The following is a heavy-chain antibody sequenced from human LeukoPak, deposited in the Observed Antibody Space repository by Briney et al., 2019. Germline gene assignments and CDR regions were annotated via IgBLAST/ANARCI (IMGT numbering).Heavy chain of an antibody. CDR3: ASAGQLWRPFDY. Sequence: PGRSLRLSCAVSGFTFSSYWMHWVRHAPGKGLVWDSRINSDGSSTSYADSVKGRFTISRDNAKNTLYLQMNSLRAGDTAVYYCASAGQLWRPFDYWGQGTLVTVSS. V-gene: IGHV3-74*01. J-gene: IGHJ4*02. CDR2: INSDGSST. D-gene: IGHD5-18*01. CDR1: GFTFSSYW.